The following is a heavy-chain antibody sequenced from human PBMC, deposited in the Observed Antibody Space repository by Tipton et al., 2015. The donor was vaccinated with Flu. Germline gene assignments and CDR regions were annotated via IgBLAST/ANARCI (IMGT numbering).Heavy chain of an antibody. J-gene: IGHJ4*02. CDR1: GGSISSYY. V-gene: IGHV4-59*01. Sequence: TLSLTCTVSGGSISSYYWSWIRQPPGKGLEWIGYIYYSGSTHYNPSRKSRVTISVDTSKNQFPLKLSSVTAADTAVYYCARGSLRRRVFDYWGQGTLVTVSS. D-gene: IGHD5-12*01. CDR2: IYYSGST. CDR3: ARGSLRRRVFDY.